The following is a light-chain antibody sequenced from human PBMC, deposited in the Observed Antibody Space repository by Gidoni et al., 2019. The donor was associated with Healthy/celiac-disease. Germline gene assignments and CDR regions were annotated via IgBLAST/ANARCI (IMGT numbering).Light chain of an antibody. CDR3: QQYGSSPVT. Sequence: EIVLTQSPGTLSLSPGERATLSCRASQSVSSSYLAWYQQKPGQAPRLLIYGASSRATGIPDRFSGSGSGTDFTLTISRLEPEDFAVYYCQQYGSSPVTFXHXTKVEIK. CDR2: GAS. CDR1: QSVSSSY. V-gene: IGKV3-20*01. J-gene: IGKJ1*01.